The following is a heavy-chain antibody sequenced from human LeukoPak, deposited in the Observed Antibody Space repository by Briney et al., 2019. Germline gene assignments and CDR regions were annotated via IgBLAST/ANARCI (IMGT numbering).Heavy chain of an antibody. J-gene: IGHJ5*02. V-gene: IGHV4-59*01. Sequence: PSETLSLTCTVSGGSISSYYWSWIRQPPGKGLEWIGYIYYSGSTNYNPSLKSRVTISVDTSKNQFSLKLSSVTAADTAVYYCAGIVVVPAATPGWFDPWGQGTLVTVSS. CDR2: IYYSGST. D-gene: IGHD2-2*01. CDR1: GGSISSYY. CDR3: AGIVVVPAATPGWFDP.